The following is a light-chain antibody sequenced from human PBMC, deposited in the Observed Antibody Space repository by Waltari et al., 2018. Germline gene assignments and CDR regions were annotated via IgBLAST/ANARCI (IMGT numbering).Light chain of an antibody. J-gene: IGKJ1*01. V-gene: IGKV1-8*01. CDR2: AAS. Sequence: AIRMTQSPSSFSASTGDRVTITCRASQGISSYLAWYQQKPGRVPKLLMSAASTLHSGVPSRFTGSGSGTDFTLTINCLQSDDFATYYCQQYYIYPRTFGQGTKVEIK. CDR1: QGISSY. CDR3: QQYYIYPRT.